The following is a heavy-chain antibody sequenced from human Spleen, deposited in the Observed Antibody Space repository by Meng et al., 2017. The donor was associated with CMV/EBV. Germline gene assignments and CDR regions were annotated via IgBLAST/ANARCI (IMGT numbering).Heavy chain of an antibody. Sequence: ASVKVSCKASGYTFTAHYFHWVRQAPGQGLEWMGWISAYNGNTNYAQKLQGRVTMTTDTSTSTAYMELRSLRSDDTAVYYCASSPIRYCSGGSCYSDYWGQGTLVTVSS. J-gene: IGHJ4*02. V-gene: IGHV1-18*04. CDR2: ISAYNGNT. D-gene: IGHD2-15*01. CDR3: ASSPIRYCSGGSCYSDY. CDR1: GYTFTAHY.